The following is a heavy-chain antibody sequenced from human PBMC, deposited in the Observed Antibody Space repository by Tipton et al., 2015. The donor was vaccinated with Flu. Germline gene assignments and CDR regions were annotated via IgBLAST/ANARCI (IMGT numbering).Heavy chain of an antibody. V-gene: IGHV4-4*01. CDR3: ASASSGSSYGMDV. D-gene: IGHD3-22*01. J-gene: IGHJ6*02. CDR1: GGSISGSNW. CDR2: IYHSGST. Sequence: TLSLTCAVSGGSISGSNWWSWVRQPPGKGLEWIGEIYHSGSTNYNPSLKSRVTISVDKSKNQFSLKLSSVTAADTAVYCCASASSGSSYGMDVWGQGTTVTVSS.